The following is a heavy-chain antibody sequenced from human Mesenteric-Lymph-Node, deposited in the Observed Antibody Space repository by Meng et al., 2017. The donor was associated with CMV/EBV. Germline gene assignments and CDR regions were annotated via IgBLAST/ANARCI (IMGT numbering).Heavy chain of an antibody. J-gene: IGHJ4*02. CDR3: ARDSVAGSGLDY. CDR1: GGSISSGGYY. CDR2: INDRGTT. D-gene: IGHD6-19*01. V-gene: IGHV4-31*03. Sequence: CTVSGGSISSGGYYWSWIRQHPGKGLEWTGYINDRGTTDSNPSLKSRVTISVDTSKNQFSLKLSSVTAADTAVYYCARDSVAGSGLDYWGQGTLVTVSS.